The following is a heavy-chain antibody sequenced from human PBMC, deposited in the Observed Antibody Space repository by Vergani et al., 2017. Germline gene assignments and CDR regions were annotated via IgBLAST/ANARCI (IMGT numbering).Heavy chain of an antibody. J-gene: IGHJ5*02. CDR2: ISAYNGNT. CDR3: ASVIVVVTGPPHRFDP. CDR1: GYTFTSYG. V-gene: IGHV1-18*01. Sequence: QVQLVQSGAEVKKPGASVKVSCKASGYTFTSYGISWVRQAPGQGIEWMGWISAYNGNTHDAQKLQGRVTRTTDTSTRTAYMELRSLRSDDTAVYYCASVIVVVTGPPHRFDPWGQGTLGTVSS. D-gene: IGHD2-21*02.